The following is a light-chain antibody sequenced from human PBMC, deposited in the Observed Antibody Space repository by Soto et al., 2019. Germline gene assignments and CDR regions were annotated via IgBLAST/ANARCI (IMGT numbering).Light chain of an antibody. CDR2: GNS. CDR3: QVHYRQPRVV. Sequence: QSVLTQPPSVSGAPGQRVTISCTGSSSNIGAGYDVHWYQQLPGTAPKLLIYGNSNRPSGVPDRFSGSKSGTSASLAITGVQGEEEAGYFWQVHYRQPRVVFGGGTKLTVL. CDR1: SSNIGAGYD. J-gene: IGLJ2*01. V-gene: IGLV1-40*01.